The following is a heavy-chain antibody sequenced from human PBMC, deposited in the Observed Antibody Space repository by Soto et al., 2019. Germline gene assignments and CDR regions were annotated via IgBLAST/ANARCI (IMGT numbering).Heavy chain of an antibody. D-gene: IGHD5-12*01. CDR3: ARGHYNGYDFVY. Sequence: GASLKISYKASGYTLPRYWIGWVRKMPGKGLEWMGIIYPGDSDVRSSPSFQDQGTMSVHKTLNFADLQWSSLKASDTAMYFCARGHYNGYDFVYWGQVTLVTVSS. CDR2: IYPGDSDV. CDR1: GYTLPRYW. J-gene: IGHJ4*02. V-gene: IGHV5-51*01.